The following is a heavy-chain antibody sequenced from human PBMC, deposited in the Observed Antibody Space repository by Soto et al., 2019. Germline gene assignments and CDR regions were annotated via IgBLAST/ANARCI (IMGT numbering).Heavy chain of an antibody. J-gene: IGHJ6*02. CDR2: IYSGGST. V-gene: IGHV3-53*01. D-gene: IGHD3-3*01. Sequence: GGSLRLSCAASGFTVSSNCMSWVHQAPGKGLEWVSVIYSGGSTYYADSVKGRFTISRDNSKNTLYLQINSLRAEDTAVYFCARMSDFWSGYSVSETSFSYYHLDVWGQGTTVTVSS. CDR3: ARMSDFWSGYSVSETSFSYYHLDV. CDR1: GFTVSSNC.